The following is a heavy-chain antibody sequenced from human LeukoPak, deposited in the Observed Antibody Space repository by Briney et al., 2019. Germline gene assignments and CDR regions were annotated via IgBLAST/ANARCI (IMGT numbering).Heavy chain of an antibody. CDR3: ARSNIATRRGDNWFDP. Sequence: ASVKVSCKASGGTFSTYSINWVRQAPGQGLEWMGRIIPILSQSDYAQKFQGTVSITADEFTETAYMELSSLRSDDTAVYYCARSNIATRRGDNWFDPWGQGTLVTVSS. J-gene: IGHJ5*02. CDR1: GGTFSTYS. D-gene: IGHD6-6*01. V-gene: IGHV1-69*11. CDR2: IIPILSQS.